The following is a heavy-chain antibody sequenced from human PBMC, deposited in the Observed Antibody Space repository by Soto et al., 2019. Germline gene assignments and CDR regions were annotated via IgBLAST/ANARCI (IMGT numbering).Heavy chain of an antibody. D-gene: IGHD1-26*01. CDR1: GFIFSNDW. Sequence: EVQLVESGGGLVQPGGSLRLSCAGSGFIFSNDWMTWVRQAPGKGLEGVANIKKDGSEKHYVDSVKGRFTISRDDAKNLLYLQMNSLGADDTAVYYCARGFSGGSGNWGQGTLVTVSS. V-gene: IGHV3-7*01. J-gene: IGHJ4*02. CDR3: ARGFSGGSGN. CDR2: IKKDGSEK.